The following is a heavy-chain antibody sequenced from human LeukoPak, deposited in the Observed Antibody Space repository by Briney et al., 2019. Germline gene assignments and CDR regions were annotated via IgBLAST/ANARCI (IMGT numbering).Heavy chain of an antibody. J-gene: IGHJ4*02. V-gene: IGHV3-30*04. CDR3: ARSLYGSGSTRSYYFDY. D-gene: IGHD3-10*01. Sequence: GRSLRLSCAASGFTFNSYAMHWVRQAPGKGLEWVAVISYDGSNKYYADSVKGRFTISRDNSKNTLYLQMNSLRAEDTAVYYCARSLYGSGSTRSYYFDYWGQGTLVTVSS. CDR1: GFTFNSYA. CDR2: ISYDGSNK.